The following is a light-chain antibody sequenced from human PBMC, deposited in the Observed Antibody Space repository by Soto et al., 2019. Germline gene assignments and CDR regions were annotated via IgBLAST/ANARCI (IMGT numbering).Light chain of an antibody. CDR2: DAS. CDR1: QDIDNH. V-gene: IGKV1-33*01. J-gene: IGKJ2*02. Sequence: DIQMTQAPSSLSASVGDRITITCQASQDIDNHLNLYQQKPGKAPKLLIYDASKLEAGVTSRFSGTGSETDFSLTITSLQPEDIATYYCQQYHRLPCTFGQGTKLDI. CDR3: QQYHRLPCT.